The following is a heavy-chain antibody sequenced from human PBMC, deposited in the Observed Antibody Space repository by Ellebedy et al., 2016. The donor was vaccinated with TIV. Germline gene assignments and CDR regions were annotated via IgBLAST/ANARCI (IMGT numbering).Heavy chain of an antibody. CDR3: ARGWFGSGMGV. J-gene: IGHJ6*02. CDR1: GDSVSTDIG. D-gene: IGHD3-10*01. V-gene: IGHV6-1*01. Sequence: SETLSLTCVISGDSVSTDIGWNWIRQSPSRGLEWLGRTFYRSKWNNDYAVSLKSRITINPDTSKNLFSLQLNSVTPEDTAVYYCARGWFGSGMGVWGQGTTVTVSS. CDR2: TFYRSKWNN.